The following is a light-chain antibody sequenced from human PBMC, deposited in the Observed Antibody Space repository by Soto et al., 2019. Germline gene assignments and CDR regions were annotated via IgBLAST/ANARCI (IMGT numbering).Light chain of an antibody. Sequence: DIVMTQSPDSLAVPLGERATISCKSSQSILYNSKNKNYLVWYQQKPGQPPKLLIYWASTRESGVPDRFSGSGSGTDFTLTISSLQAEDVAVYYCQQYYSIPWTFGQGTKVESK. J-gene: IGKJ1*01. V-gene: IGKV4-1*01. CDR2: WAS. CDR3: QQYYSIPWT. CDR1: QSILYNSKNKNY.